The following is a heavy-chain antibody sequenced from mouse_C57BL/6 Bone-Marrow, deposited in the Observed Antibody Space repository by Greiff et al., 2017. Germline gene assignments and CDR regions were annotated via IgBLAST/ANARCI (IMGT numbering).Heavy chain of an antibody. Sequence: QVHVKQSGAELAKPGASVKLSCKASGYTFTSYWMHWVKQRPGQGLEWIGYINPSSGYTKYNQKFKDKATLTADKSSSTAYMQLSSLTYEDSAVYYCARYYDGYYDAMDYWGQGTSVTVSS. CDR1: GYTFTSYW. D-gene: IGHD2-3*01. CDR3: ARYYDGYYDAMDY. V-gene: IGHV1-7*01. CDR2: INPSSGYT. J-gene: IGHJ4*01.